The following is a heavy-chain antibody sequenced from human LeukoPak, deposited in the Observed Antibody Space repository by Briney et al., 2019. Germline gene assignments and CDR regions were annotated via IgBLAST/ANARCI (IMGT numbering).Heavy chain of an antibody. J-gene: IGHJ4*02. Sequence: PSETLSLTCTVSGGSISSSSYYWDWIRQPPGKGLEWIGNIYHTGDTYDNPSLKSRVTISLDTSRNQFSLILRSVTAADTAVYYCARGDHYDSSGHYFDYWSQGTLVTVSS. D-gene: IGHD3-22*01. CDR1: GGSISSSSYY. CDR3: ARGDHYDSSGHYFDY. V-gene: IGHV4-39*07. CDR2: IYHTGDT.